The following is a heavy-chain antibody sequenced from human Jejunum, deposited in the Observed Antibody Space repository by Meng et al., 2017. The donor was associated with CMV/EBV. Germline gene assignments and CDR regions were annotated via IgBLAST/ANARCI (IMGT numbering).Heavy chain of an antibody. CDR3: ARDFFLLQFDASFLY. V-gene: IGHV1-2*02. D-gene: IGHD3-3*01. Sequence: TFTGNHVHWVRQAPGQALDWMGWINPTTGGPNYAQNFQGRVTMTRDTSITTAYMELTSLRSDDTAVYYCARDFFLLQFDASFLYWGQGSLVTVSS. CDR1: TFTGNH. J-gene: IGHJ4*02. CDR2: INPTTGGP.